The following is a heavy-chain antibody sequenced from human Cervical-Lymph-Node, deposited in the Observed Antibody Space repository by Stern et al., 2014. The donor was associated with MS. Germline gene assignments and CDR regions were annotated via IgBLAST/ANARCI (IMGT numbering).Heavy chain of an antibody. Sequence: VQLEESGQGLVKPSQTLSRTCTVSGGSISGAGYYWSWIRQQPGKGLEWIGYIHYRGSTYYKPYLRSRVTKSVDNSKNKFYMRLNSVTAADTALYYCARSDRLWGSFDYWCQGTLVTVSS. J-gene: IGHJ4*02. V-gene: IGHV4-31*03. CDR3: ARSDRLWGSFDY. CDR1: GGSISGAGYY. D-gene: IGHD3-16*01. CDR2: IHYRGST.